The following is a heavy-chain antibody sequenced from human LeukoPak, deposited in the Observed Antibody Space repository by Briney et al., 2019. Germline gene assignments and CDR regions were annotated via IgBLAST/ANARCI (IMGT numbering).Heavy chain of an antibody. CDR2: INSDGSST. D-gene: IGHD3-10*01. CDR1: GFTFSSYW. J-gene: IGHJ4*02. V-gene: IGHV3-74*01. CDR3: ARVPYYYGSGSYYPYFDY. Sequence: GGSLRLSCAASGFTFSSYWMHWVRQAPGKGLVWVSRINSDGSSTSYAYSVKGRFTISRDNAKNTLYLQMNSLRAEDTAVYYCARVPYYYGSGSYYPYFDYWGQGTLVTVSS.